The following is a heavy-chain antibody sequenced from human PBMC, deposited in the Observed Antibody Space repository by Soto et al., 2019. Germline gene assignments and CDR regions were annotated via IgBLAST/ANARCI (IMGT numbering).Heavy chain of an antibody. Sequence: QVQLQESGPGLVKPSETLSLTCTVSGGSISSYYWSWIRQPPGKGLEWIGYIYYRGSTNHNPSLKSRVTLSVDPPKNQFSLKLSSVTAADPAVYYCARDTYCSSTSCNSDAFDIWGQGTMVTVSS. V-gene: IGHV4-59*01. CDR1: GGSISSYY. D-gene: IGHD2-2*01. CDR3: ARDTYCSSTSCNSDAFDI. CDR2: IYYRGST. J-gene: IGHJ3*02.